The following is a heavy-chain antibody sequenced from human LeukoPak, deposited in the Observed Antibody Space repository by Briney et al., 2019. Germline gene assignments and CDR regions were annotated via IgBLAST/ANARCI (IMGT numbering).Heavy chain of an antibody. CDR2: IFYSGTT. D-gene: IGHD3-16*01. Sequence: SETLSLTCTVSGGSISSSIYYWGWIRQPPGKGLEWIGSIFYSGTTYYNPSLKSRVTISVDTSKNQFSLNLSSVTAADTAVYYCARESWGHNYFDYWGQGTLVTVSS. CDR1: GGSISSSIYY. V-gene: IGHV4-39*07. CDR3: ARESWGHNYFDY. J-gene: IGHJ4*02.